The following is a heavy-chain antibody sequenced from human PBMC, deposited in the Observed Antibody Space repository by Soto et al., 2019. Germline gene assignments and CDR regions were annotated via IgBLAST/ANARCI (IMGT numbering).Heavy chain of an antibody. CDR3: ATRVFQPVLRVGATINNWFDP. CDR1: GYTLTELS. J-gene: IGHJ5*02. Sequence: VASVKVSCKVSGYTLTELSMHWVRQAPGKGLEWMGGFDPEDGETIYAQKFQGRVTMTEDTSTDTAYMELSSLRSEDTAVYYCATRVFQPVLRVGATINNWFDPWGQGTLVTVSS. D-gene: IGHD1-26*01. CDR2: FDPEDGET. V-gene: IGHV1-24*01.